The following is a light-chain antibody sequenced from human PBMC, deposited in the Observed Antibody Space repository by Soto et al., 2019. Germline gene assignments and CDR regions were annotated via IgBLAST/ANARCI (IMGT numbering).Light chain of an antibody. V-gene: IGLV2-14*01. J-gene: IGLJ2*01. Sequence: QSALTQPASVSGSPGQSITISCTGTSSDIGGYNHVSWYQKHPDKAPKLMIYEVSNCPSGVSNRFSGSKSGNTASLTISGLQPEDEAAYYCSSYSTSSTVVFGGGTKVTVL. CDR3: SSYSTSSTVV. CDR1: SSDIGGYNH. CDR2: EVS.